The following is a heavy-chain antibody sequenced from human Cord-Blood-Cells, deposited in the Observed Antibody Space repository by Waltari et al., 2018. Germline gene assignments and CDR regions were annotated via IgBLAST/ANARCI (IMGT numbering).Heavy chain of an antibody. V-gene: IGHV3-11*05. Sequence: QVQLVESGGGLVKPGGSLRLSCAASGFTFRDYYLSWIRQAPGKGLEWVSYISSSSSYTNYADSVKGRFTISRDNAKNSLYLQMNSLRAEDTAVYYCARGGYRWYFDLWGRGTLVTVSS. D-gene: IGHD4-4*01. CDR2: ISSSSSYT. CDR3: ARGGYRWYFDL. CDR1: GFTFRDYY. J-gene: IGHJ2*01.